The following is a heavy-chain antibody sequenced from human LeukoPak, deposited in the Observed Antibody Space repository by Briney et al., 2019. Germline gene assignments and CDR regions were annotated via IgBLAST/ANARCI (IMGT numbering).Heavy chain of an antibody. D-gene: IGHD5-18*01. CDR2: IYTSGGT. Sequence: SETLSLTCTVSGGSISSGSYYWSWIRQPAGKGLEWIGRIYTSGGTNYNPSLKSRVTISVDTSKNQFSLKLSSVTAADTAVYYCARGGGTAMVQPWGQGTLVTVSS. CDR3: ARGGGTAMVQP. CDR1: GGSISSGSYY. J-gene: IGHJ4*02. V-gene: IGHV4-61*02.